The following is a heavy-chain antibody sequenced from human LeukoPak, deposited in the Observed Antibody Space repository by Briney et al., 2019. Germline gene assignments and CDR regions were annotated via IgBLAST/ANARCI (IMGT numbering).Heavy chain of an antibody. CDR1: GFTFTSFW. J-gene: IGHJ4*02. CDR3: ARDTSGGWYGLIDY. V-gene: IGHV3-7*01. CDR2: IKQDGSEK. D-gene: IGHD6-19*01. Sequence: PGRSLRLSCAASGFTFTSFWMSWVRQAPGKGLEWVANIKQDGSEKYYVDPVKGRFTISRDNAKNSLYLQMNSLRAEDTAVYYCARDTSGGWYGLIDYWGQGTPVTVSS.